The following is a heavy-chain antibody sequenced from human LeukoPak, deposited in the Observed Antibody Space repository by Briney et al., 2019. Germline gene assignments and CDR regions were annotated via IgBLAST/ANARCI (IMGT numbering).Heavy chain of an antibody. J-gene: IGHJ4*02. CDR1: GGSISGSYY. CDR3: AREKSYSSSFGY. D-gene: IGHD6-6*01. CDR2: IYTSGST. V-gene: IGHV4-61*02. Sequence: PSETLSLTCTVSGGSISGSYYWTWIRQLAGKGLEWIGRIYTSGSTNYNPSLTSRVTISLDPSKNQFSLKLSSVTAADTAVYYCAREKSYSSSFGYWGQGTLVTVSS.